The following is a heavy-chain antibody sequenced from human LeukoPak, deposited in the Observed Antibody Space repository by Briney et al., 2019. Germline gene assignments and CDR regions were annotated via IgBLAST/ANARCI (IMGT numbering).Heavy chain of an antibody. CDR2: IYPGDSDT. CDR3: ARTLRFLEWLIPDGMDV. Sequence: GESLKISCQGSGYSFTSYWIGWVRQMPGKGLEWMGIIYPGDSDTRYSPSFQGQVTISADKSISTAYLQWSSLKASDTAMYYCARTLRFLEWLIPDGMDVWGQGTTVTVSS. CDR1: GYSFTSYW. D-gene: IGHD3-3*01. V-gene: IGHV5-51*01. J-gene: IGHJ6*02.